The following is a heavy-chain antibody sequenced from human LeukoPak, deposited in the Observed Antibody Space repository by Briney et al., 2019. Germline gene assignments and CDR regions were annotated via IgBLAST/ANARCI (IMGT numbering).Heavy chain of an antibody. CDR2: ISGSGGRT. V-gene: IGHV3-23*01. CDR1: GFTFNNYA. CDR3: AKDFEGYSSSWYYFDY. Sequence: GGSLRPSCAASGFTFNNYAMSWVRQAPGKGLEWVSTISGSGGRTYYADSVKGRFPISRDNSKNTLYLQMNSLRAEDTAIYYCAKDFEGYSSSWYYFDYWGQGTLVTVSS. D-gene: IGHD6-13*01. J-gene: IGHJ4*02.